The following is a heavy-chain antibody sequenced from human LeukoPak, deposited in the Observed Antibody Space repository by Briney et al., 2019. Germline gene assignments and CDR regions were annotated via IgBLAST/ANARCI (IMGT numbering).Heavy chain of an antibody. CDR2: ISYDGSNK. Sequence: GGSLRLSCAASGFTFSSYAMHWVRQAPGKGLEWVAVISYDGSNKYCADSVKGRFTISRDNSKNTLYLQMNSLRAEDTAVYYCTTVGLVAATDYWGQGTLVTVSS. CDR1: GFTFSSYA. CDR3: TTVGLVAATDY. J-gene: IGHJ4*02. V-gene: IGHV3-30-3*01. D-gene: IGHD2-15*01.